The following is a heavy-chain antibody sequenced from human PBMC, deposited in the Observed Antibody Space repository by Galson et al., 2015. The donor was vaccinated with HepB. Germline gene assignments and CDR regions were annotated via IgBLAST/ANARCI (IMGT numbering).Heavy chain of an antibody. CDR3: AKNDIVVVPAVYGMDV. CDR1: GFTFSSYA. CDR2: ISGSGGST. Sequence: SLRLSCAASGFTFSSYAMSWVRQAPGKGLEWVSAISGSGGSTYYADSVKGRFTISRDNSKNTLYLQMNSLRAEDTAVYYCAKNDIVVVPAVYGMDVWGQGTTVTVSS. V-gene: IGHV3-23*01. D-gene: IGHD2-2*01. J-gene: IGHJ6*02.